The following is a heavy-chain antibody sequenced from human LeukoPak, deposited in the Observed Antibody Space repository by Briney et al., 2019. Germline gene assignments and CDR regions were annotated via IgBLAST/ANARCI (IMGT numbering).Heavy chain of an antibody. CDR1: GFTVSSNY. J-gene: IGHJ4*02. CDR2: IYSGGST. CDR3: TRVGGVRQGRELDY. D-gene: IGHD1-26*01. V-gene: IGHV3-53*04. Sequence: QPGGSLRLSCAASGFTVSSNYMSWVRQAPGKGLEWVSVIYSGGSTYHADSVKGRFTISRHNSKNTLYLQMNSLRAENTAVYYCTRVGGVRQGRELDYWGQGTLVTVSS.